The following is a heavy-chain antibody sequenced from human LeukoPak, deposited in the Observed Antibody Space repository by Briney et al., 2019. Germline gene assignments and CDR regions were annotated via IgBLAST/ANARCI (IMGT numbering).Heavy chain of an antibody. CDR1: GFTVSSNY. CDR2: IYSGGST. D-gene: IGHD4-17*01. CDR3: AKDRDTEGYGDYPDY. V-gene: IGHV3-53*05. J-gene: IGHJ4*02. Sequence: PGRSLRLSCAASGFTVSSNYMSWVRQAPGKGLEWVSVIYSGGSTYYADSVKGRFTISRDNSQNTRYLQINSLRAEDTAVYYCAKDRDTEGYGDYPDYWGQGTLVTVSS.